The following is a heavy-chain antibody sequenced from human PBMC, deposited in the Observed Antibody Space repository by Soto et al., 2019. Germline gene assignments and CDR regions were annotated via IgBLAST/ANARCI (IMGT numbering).Heavy chain of an antibody. CDR1: GYTFTGYY. D-gene: IGHD2-2*01. J-gene: IGHJ6*04. V-gene: IGHV1-2*04. Sequence: ASVKVSCQASGYTFTGYYMPWVRQAPGQGLEWMGWINPNSGGTNYAQKFQGWVTMTRNTSISTAYMELSSLRSEDTAGYYCARGGYCISTSCQYYYYYGLDVWGKGTTVTVSS. CDR2: INPNSGGT. CDR3: ARGGYCISTSCQYYYYYGLDV.